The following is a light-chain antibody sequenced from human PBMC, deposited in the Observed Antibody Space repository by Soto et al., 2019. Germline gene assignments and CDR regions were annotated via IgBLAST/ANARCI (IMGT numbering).Light chain of an antibody. CDR3: QQYNNWPQT. Sequence: DIPMTQSRSSLSASVGARFSNNYLASKSIRRYVNWSQQKPGKDPKLLIYAASTLQSGVPSRFSGRGSGTEFTLTISSLQPDDFAVYYCQQYNNWPQTCGQGTKVEIK. CDR1: KSIRRY. V-gene: IGKV1-39*01. CDR2: AAS. J-gene: IGKJ1*01.